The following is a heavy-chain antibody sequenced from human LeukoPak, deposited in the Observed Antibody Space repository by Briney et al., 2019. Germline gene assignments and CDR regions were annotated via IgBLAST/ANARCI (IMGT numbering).Heavy chain of an antibody. V-gene: IGHV4-4*07. Sequence: SETLYLSCTVSGGSITRYYWSRIRQPAGKGLEWIGRIYTSGSTNNNPSLKSRVTMSVDTSKTQSSLKLSSVTAADTAVYYCSRAGPGPSGSYHYYYYYMDVWGKGTTVTVSS. CDR1: GGSITRYY. CDR2: IYTSGST. D-gene: IGHD1-26*01. CDR3: SRAGPGPSGSYHYYYYYMDV. J-gene: IGHJ6*03.